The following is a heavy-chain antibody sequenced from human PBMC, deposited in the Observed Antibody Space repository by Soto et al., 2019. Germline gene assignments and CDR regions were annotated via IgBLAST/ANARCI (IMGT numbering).Heavy chain of an antibody. CDR3: ARGPFFARYQPFDA. CDR2: IHVTGNT. D-gene: IGHD1-20*01. J-gene: IGHJ4*02. CDR1: GCSMNNYL. V-gene: IGHV4-59*01. Sequence: PSETLSLTCTVSGCSMNNYLWSWIRQTPGDGLEWIGYIHVTGNTYHNPSLKSPVTISIDASKTQFFLTLTSVTAADTAVYYCARGPFFARYQPFDAWGRGTLVTVSS.